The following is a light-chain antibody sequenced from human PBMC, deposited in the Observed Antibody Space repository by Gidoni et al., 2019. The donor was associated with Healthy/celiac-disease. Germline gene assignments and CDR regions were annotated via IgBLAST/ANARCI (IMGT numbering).Light chain of an antibody. CDR3: SSYTSSSTPWV. Sequence: QSALTQQASVSGSPGQSITIAGTGTSSDVGGYNDGSWYQQHPGKSHKLMIYEVRNRPSGVSNRFSGSKSGNTASLTIAGLQAEDEADYYCSSYTSSSTPWVFGGGTKLTVL. V-gene: IGLV2-14*01. CDR1: SSDVGGYND. CDR2: EVR. J-gene: IGLJ3*02.